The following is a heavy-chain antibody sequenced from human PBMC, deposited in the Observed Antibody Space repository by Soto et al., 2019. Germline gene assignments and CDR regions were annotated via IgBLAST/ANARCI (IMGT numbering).Heavy chain of an antibody. Sequence: GWSLRLSCAASGFTFSSYAMCWVRQAPGKGLEWVSAISGSGGSTYYADSVKGRFTISRDNSKNTLYLQMNSLRAEDTAVYYCAKVDDFWSGSYSYYYGMDVWGQGNKVTVAS. CDR1: GFTFSSYA. J-gene: IGHJ6*02. V-gene: IGHV3-23*01. CDR2: ISGSGGST. CDR3: AKVDDFWSGSYSYYYGMDV. D-gene: IGHD3-3*01.